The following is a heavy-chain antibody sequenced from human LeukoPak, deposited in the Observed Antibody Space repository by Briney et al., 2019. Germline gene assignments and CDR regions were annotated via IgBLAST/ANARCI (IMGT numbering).Heavy chain of an antibody. Sequence: GGSLRLSRAASGLIFSRYAMNWVRQAPGKGLEWVSYISAISTTRYYADSVKGRFTVSRDNAENSLYLQMNSLRDEDTAVYYCTLYYYDSSGYPSFDYWGQGTLVTVSS. CDR1: GLIFSRYA. CDR3: TLYYYDSSGYPSFDY. V-gene: IGHV3-48*02. D-gene: IGHD3-22*01. CDR2: ISAISTTR. J-gene: IGHJ4*02.